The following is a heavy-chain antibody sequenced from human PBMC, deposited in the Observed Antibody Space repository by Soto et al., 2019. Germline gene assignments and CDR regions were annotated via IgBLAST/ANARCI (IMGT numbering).Heavy chain of an antibody. Sequence: PGESLKISCKGSGYRFTSYWITWVRQMPGKGLEWMGRIDPSDSYTNYSPSFQGHVSMSAGKSISTAYLQWSSLKASDTAMYYCARVTGYPNYYGMDVWGQGTTVTVSS. V-gene: IGHV5-10-1*01. CDR1: GYRFTSYW. D-gene: IGHD3-9*01. CDR2: IDPSDSYT. CDR3: ARVTGYPNYYGMDV. J-gene: IGHJ6*02.